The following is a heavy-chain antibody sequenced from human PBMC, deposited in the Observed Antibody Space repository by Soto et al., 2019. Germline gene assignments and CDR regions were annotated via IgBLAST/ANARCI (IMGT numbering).Heavy chain of an antibody. CDR3: SWSGFSGWFDP. D-gene: IGHD3-3*01. CDR1: GGTFSSYA. Sequence: ASVKVSCKASGGTFSSYAINWVRQAPGQGLEWMGGIIPIFGTANYAQKFQGRVTITADESTSTAYMELSSLRSEDTAVYFCSWSGFSGWFDPWGQGTLVTVSS. CDR2: IIPIFGTA. V-gene: IGHV1-69*13. J-gene: IGHJ5*02.